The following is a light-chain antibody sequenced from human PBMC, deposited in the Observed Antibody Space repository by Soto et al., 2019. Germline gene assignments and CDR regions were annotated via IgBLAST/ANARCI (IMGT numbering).Light chain of an antibody. CDR1: QSISSY. Sequence: DIQMTPSPSSLSASVGDRVTIPCRASQSISSYLNWYQQKPGKAPKLLIYDASNLEAGVPSRFRGSGSGTDFTFTISRLQPEDIATYYCQQYENLPTFGQGTRLEI. J-gene: IGKJ5*01. CDR2: DAS. V-gene: IGKV1-33*01. CDR3: QQYENLPT.